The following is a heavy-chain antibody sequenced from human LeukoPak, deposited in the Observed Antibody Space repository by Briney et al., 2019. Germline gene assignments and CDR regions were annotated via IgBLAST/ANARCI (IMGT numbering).Heavy chain of an antibody. CDR3: AKDASGIAVAGPSYYYYYYGMDV. J-gene: IGHJ6*02. V-gene: IGHV3-9*01. Sequence: GGSLRLSRAASGFTFDDYAMHWVRQAPGKGLEWVSGISWNSGSIGYADSVKGRFTISRDNAKNSLYLQMNSLRAEDTALYYCAKDASGIAVAGPSYYYYYYGMDVWGQGTTVTVSS. CDR2: ISWNSGSI. CDR1: GFTFDDYA. D-gene: IGHD6-19*01.